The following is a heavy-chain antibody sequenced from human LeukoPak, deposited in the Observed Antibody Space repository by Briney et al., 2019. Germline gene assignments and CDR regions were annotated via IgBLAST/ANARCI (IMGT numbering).Heavy chain of an antibody. CDR3: ARNSYGDYVRFDP. Sequence: SETLSLTCTVAGGSISSYYWSWIRQPPGKGLERMGYIYYSGSTNYNPSLKSRVTISVDTSKNPFSLKLSSVTAADTAVYYCARNSYGDYVRFDPWGQGTLVTVSS. CDR2: IYYSGST. D-gene: IGHD4-17*01. J-gene: IGHJ5*02. CDR1: GGSISSYY. V-gene: IGHV4-59*12.